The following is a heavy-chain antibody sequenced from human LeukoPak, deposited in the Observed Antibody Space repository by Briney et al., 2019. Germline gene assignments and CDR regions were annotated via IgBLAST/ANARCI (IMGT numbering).Heavy chain of an antibody. J-gene: IGHJ4*02. D-gene: IGHD6-19*01. CDR3: VRRGDASSGWGDHDF. Sequence: GGSLRLSCAASGFTFNRNAISWVRQAPGKGLEWVSTIGGSGDKTFSADSVKGRFTISRDNSKNMVHLQMNSLTGEDTALYYCVRRGDASSGWGDHDFWGQGALVTVSS. CDR2: IGGSGDKT. CDR1: GFTFNRNA. V-gene: IGHV3-23*01.